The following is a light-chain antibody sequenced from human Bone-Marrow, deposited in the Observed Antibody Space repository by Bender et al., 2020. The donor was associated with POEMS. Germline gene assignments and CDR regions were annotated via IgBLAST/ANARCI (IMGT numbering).Light chain of an antibody. CDR1: SSNIGAHA. J-gene: IGLJ3*02. V-gene: IGLV1-44*01. CDR2: DVS. CDR3: SSYTDNNTWL. Sequence: QSVLTQPPSASGTPGQRVTISCSGGSSNIGAHAVNWYQHLPGTAPKLMICDVSDRPSGVSNRFSGSKSGYTASLAISGLRAEDEADYYCSSYTDNNTWLFGGGTKLTIL.